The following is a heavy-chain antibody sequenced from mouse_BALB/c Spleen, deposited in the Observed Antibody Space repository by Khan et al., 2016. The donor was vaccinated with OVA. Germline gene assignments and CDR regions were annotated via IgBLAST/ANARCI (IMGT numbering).Heavy chain of an antibody. CDR2: INSDGYYT. Sequence: EVKLVESGGDLVKPGGSLRLSCAASGLTFSTYGMSWVRQPPDKRLEWVATINSDGYYTYYPDTVKGRFTISRNNAENTLYRQMSSLKSEDTAIYYCASHLTGSFAYWGQGTLVTVSA. J-gene: IGHJ3*01. CDR1: GLTFSTYG. CDR3: ASHLTGSFAY. V-gene: IGHV5-6*01. D-gene: IGHD4-1*01.